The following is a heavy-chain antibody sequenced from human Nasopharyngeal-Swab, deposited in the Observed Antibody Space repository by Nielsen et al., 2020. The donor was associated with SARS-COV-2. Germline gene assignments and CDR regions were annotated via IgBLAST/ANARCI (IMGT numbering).Heavy chain of an antibody. D-gene: IGHD5/OR15-5a*01. CDR1: GGSFSGYY. CDR3: ARGRESTKFSWYYYCMDV. CDR2: INHSGST. J-gene: IGHJ6*03. Sequence: SETLSLTCAVYGGSFSGYYWSWIRQPPGKGLEWIGEINHSGSTNYNPSLKSRVTISVDTSKNQFSLKLSSVTAADTAVYYCARGRESTKFSWYYYCMDVWGKGTTVTVSS. V-gene: IGHV4-34*01.